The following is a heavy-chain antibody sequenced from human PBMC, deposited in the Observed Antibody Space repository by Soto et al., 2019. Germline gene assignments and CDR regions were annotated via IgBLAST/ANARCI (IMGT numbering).Heavy chain of an antibody. CDR3: ARAAVRDGYNLYYYYGMDV. V-gene: IGHV1-2*04. J-gene: IGHJ6*02. D-gene: IGHD5-12*01. CDR2: INPNSGGT. Sequence: ASVKVSCKASGYTFTGYYMHWVRQAPGQGLEWMGWINPNSGGTNYAQKFQGWVTMTRDTSISTAFIELSRLRSDDTAVFYCARAAVRDGYNLYYYYGMDVWGQGTTVTVSS. CDR1: GYTFTGYY.